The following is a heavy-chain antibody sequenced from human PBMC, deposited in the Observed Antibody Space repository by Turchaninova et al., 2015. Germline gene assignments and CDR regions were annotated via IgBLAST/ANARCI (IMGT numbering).Heavy chain of an antibody. Sequence: QVQLQESGPGLLKASATPSLTCTVSGGPITSSYWNWLRQAPGKGLDLIGYMNYSGNANYTPSLKSRVTISVDTSKNQFSLNLSSVTAADTAVYYCARASSATFYYRMDVWGQGTTVTVSS. D-gene: IGHD1-1*01. CDR1: GGPITSSY. J-gene: IGHJ6*02. CDR2: MNYSGNA. V-gene: IGHV4-59*01. CDR3: ARASSATFYYRMDV.